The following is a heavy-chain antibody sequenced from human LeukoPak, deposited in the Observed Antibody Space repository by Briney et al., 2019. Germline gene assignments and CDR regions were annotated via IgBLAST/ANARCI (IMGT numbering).Heavy chain of an antibody. Sequence: GASVKVSCKASGYTFTSYYMHWVRQAPGQGLEWMGIINPSGGSTSYAQKFQGRVTMARDTSTSTVYMELSSLRSEDTAVYYCARGPRDSNYFSYYYYYYMDVWGKGTTVTVSS. CDR2: INPSGGST. J-gene: IGHJ6*03. CDR3: ARGPRDSNYFSYYYYYYMDV. CDR1: GYTFTSYY. V-gene: IGHV1-46*01. D-gene: IGHD4-11*01.